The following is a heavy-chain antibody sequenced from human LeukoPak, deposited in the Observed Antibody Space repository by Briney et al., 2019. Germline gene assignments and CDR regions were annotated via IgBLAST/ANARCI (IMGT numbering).Heavy chain of an antibody. CDR1: GYTFTSYY. Sequence: RASVKVSCKASGYTFTSYYMHWVRQAPGQGLEWMGIINPSGGSTSYAQKFQGRVTMTRDTSTSTVYMELSSLRSEDTAVYYCARGGITIFGVVMDNNWFDPWGQGTLVTVSS. CDR3: ARGGITIFGVVMDNNWFDP. J-gene: IGHJ5*02. D-gene: IGHD3-3*01. V-gene: IGHV1-46*01. CDR2: INPSGGST.